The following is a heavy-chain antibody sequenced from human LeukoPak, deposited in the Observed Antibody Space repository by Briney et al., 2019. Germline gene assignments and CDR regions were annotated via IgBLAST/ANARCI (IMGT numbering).Heavy chain of an antibody. CDR3: VRLRRNSDTSGFYYYYDF. Sequence: PGGSLRLSCAASGYTFSSYIMNWVRQAPGKGLEWVSSISVRSNYIYYADSVRGRFRISRDDARDSLYLQMNSLRAEDTAVYYCVRLRRNSDTSGFYYYYDFWGQGTLVTVSS. CDR1: GYTFSSYI. J-gene: IGHJ4*02. CDR2: ISVRSNYI. V-gene: IGHV3-21*01. D-gene: IGHD3-22*01.